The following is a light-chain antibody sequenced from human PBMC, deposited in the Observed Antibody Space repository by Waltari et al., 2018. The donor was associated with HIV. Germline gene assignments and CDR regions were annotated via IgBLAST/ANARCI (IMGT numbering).Light chain of an antibody. V-gene: IGLV2-14*03. CDR3: ESYTSTSVWV. Sequence: GYNYVSWYQQHPGKAPRLMIYDVSTRPSGVSDRFSGSKSGDTASLTISGLQPEDEADYYCESYTSTSVWVFGGGTRLTVL. J-gene: IGLJ3*02. CDR2: DVS. CDR1: GYNY.